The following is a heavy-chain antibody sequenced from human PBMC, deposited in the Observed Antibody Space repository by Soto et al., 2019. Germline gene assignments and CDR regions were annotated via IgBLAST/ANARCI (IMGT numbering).Heavy chain of an antibody. Sequence: QVQLVESGGGVVQPGRSLRLSCAASGFTFSDYGMHWVRQAPGKGLEWVAVIWYDGSSKYYADSVKGRFTISRDNSKNTLYLQMNSLRAEDTAVYYCAKYGLAEYYDSSGTFYYGMGVWGQGTTVTVSS. CDR3: AKYGLAEYYDSSGTFYYGMGV. D-gene: IGHD3-22*01. CDR2: IWYDGSSK. J-gene: IGHJ6*02. V-gene: IGHV3-33*06. CDR1: GFTFSDYG.